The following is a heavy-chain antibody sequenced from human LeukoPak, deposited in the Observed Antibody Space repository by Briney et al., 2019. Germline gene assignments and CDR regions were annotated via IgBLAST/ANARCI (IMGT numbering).Heavy chain of an antibody. V-gene: IGHV1-46*01. CDR1: GYTFTSYY. CDR3: ARDPAVAAGWFDP. CDR2: INPSGGST. D-gene: IGHD2-15*01. J-gene: IGHJ5*02. Sequence: ASVKVSCKASGYTFTSYYMHWVRQAPRQGLEWMGIINPSGGSTSYAQKFQGRVTMTRDTSTSTVYMELSSLRSEDTAVYYCARDPAVAAGWFDPWGQGTLVTVSS.